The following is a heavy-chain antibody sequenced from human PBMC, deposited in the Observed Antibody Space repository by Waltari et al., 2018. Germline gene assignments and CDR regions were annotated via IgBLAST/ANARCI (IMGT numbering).Heavy chain of an antibody. CDR2: INHSGST. J-gene: IGHJ4*02. D-gene: IGHD2-15*01. CDR3: ARRPSRNVVAGTHFPSGFDY. Sequence: QVQLQQWGAGLLKPSETLSLTCAVYGGSFSGYYWSWIRQPPGKGREWIGEINHSGSTNSNPSLKSRVTISGDTSKKQFTLKLSSVAAAEYAVDYCARRPSRNVVAGTHFPSGFDYWGQGTLVTVSS. CDR1: GGSFSGYY. V-gene: IGHV4-34*01.